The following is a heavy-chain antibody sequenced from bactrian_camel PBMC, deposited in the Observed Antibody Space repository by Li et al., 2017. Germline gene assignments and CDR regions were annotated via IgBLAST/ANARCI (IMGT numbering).Heavy chain of an antibody. CDR3: AADWAPTDWTTCMGLVAGSGY. CDR2: ITSDGTT. D-gene: IGHD3*01. Sequence: HVQLVESGGTSVQAGGSLKLSCAASGYIHSSCGMGWYRQAPGKEREFVSSITSDGTTRYADSVKGRFTVSKDNAKDTLYLQMTGLKPEDTGMYYCAADWAPTDWTTCMGLVAGSGYWGPGTQVTVS. J-gene: IGHJ6*01. V-gene: IGHV3S53*01. CDR1: GYIHSSCG.